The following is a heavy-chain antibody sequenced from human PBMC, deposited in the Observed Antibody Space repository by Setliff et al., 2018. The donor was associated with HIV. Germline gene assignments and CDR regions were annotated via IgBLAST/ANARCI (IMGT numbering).Heavy chain of an antibody. CDR3: AKEVATTYYYRYMDV. CDR2: IIPMFCTP. CDR1: GGTFNNYA. J-gene: IGHJ6*03. D-gene: IGHD5-12*01. V-gene: IGHV1-69*13. Sequence: ASVKVSCKASGGTFNNYAINWVRQAPGQGLEWMGGIIPMFCTPNYAQKFQGRVTITADESTGTAYMELSSLRSEDAAVYYCAKEVATTYYYRYMDVWGTG.